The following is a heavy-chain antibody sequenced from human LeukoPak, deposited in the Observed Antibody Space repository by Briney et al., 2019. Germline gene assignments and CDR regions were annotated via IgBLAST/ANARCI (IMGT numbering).Heavy chain of an antibody. CDR2: ISYDGSNK. Sequence: GRSLRLSCAASGFTFSSYAMHWVRQAPGKGLEGVAVISYDGSNKYYADSVKGRFTISRDNSKNTLYLQMNSLRAEDTAVYYCARFPYGPYNWFDPWGQGTLVTVSS. J-gene: IGHJ5*02. CDR3: ARFPYGPYNWFDP. V-gene: IGHV3-30-3*01. D-gene: IGHD3-16*01. CDR1: GFTFSSYA.